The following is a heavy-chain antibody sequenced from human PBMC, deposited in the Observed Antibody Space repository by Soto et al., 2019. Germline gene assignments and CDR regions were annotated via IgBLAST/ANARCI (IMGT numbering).Heavy chain of an antibody. Sequence: SETLSLTCTVSGGSISSGDYFWSWIRQPPGKGLEWIGYIYYSGSTYYNPSLKSRVTISVDTSKNHFSLKLSSVTAADTAVYYCARVDYVAGYCYFDLWGRGTLVTVSS. CDR1: GGSISSGDYF. V-gene: IGHV4-30-4*01. J-gene: IGHJ2*01. CDR3: ARVDYVAGYCYFDL. D-gene: IGHD3-10*02. CDR2: IYYSGST.